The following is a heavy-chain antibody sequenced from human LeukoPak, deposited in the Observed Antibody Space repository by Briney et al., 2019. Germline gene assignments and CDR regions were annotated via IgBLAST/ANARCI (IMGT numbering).Heavy chain of an antibody. CDR3: AKGRSSSRQDAFDI. J-gene: IGHJ3*02. V-gene: IGHV3-48*04. CDR2: ISSSSSTI. Sequence: GGSLRLSCAASGFTFSSYSMNWVRQAPGKGLEWVSYISSSSSTIYYADSVKGRFTISRDNAKNSLYLQMNSLRAEDTAVYYCAKGRSSSRQDAFDIWGQGTMVTVSS. D-gene: IGHD6-6*01. CDR1: GFTFSSYS.